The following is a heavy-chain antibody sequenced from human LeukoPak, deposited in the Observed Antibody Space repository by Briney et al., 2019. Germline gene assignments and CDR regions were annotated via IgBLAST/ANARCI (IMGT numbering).Heavy chain of an antibody. J-gene: IGHJ4*02. V-gene: IGHV4-30-4*01. CDR3: AREGGTYYYDNGGRAFDY. Sequence: PSETLSLTCTVSGGSISSGDYYWSWIRQPPGKGLEWIGYIYYSGSTYYNPSLKSRVTISVDTSKNQFSLKLSSVTAADTAVYYCAREGGTYYYDNGGRAFDYWGQGTLVTVSS. D-gene: IGHD3-22*01. CDR2: IYYSGST. CDR1: GGSISSGDYY.